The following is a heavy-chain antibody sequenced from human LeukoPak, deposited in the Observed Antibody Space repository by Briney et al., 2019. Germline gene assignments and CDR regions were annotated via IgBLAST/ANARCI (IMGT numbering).Heavy chain of an antibody. D-gene: IGHD3-16*01. CDR2: VLDNTDFP. V-gene: IGHV3-30-3*01. CDR3: ASEPGLSRGPDYAMDV. Sequence: GGSLRLSCSGSGITFMSYTIHWVRRAPGKGLEWMTCVLDNTDFPYYADSVEGRFIISRDSSKNVVYLQMNSLRPEDTAIYYCASEPGLSRGPDYAMDVWGQGTTVTVSS. J-gene: IGHJ6*02. CDR1: GITFMSYT.